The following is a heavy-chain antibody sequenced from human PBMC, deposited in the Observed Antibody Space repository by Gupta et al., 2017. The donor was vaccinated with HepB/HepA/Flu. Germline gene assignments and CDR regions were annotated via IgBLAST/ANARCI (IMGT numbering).Heavy chain of an antibody. V-gene: IGHV3-30-3*01. J-gene: IGHJ4*02. D-gene: IGHD2-15*01. CDR2: ISYDGSNK. Sequence: QVQLVESGGGVVQPGRSLRLSCAASGFTFSSYAMHWVRQAPGKGLEWVAVISYDGSNKYYADSVKGRFTISRDNSKNTLYLQMNSLRAEDTAVYYCARPPYCSGGSCYRYFDYWGQGTLVTVSS. CDR3: ARPPYCSGGSCYRYFDY. CDR1: GFTFSSYA.